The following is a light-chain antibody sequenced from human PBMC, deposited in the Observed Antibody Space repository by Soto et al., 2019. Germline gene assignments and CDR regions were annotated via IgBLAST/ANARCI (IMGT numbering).Light chain of an antibody. CDR3: QQYNSFRA. CDR1: QSISIW. V-gene: IGKV1-5*01. CDR2: DAS. Sequence: DIQMTQSPSTLSASVGDTVTITCRARQSISIWLAWYQQKPGKAPKLLIYDASILESGVPSRFSGSGSGTEFTLTISSLQPDDFATYYCQQYNSFRAFGQGTKVDNK. J-gene: IGKJ1*01.